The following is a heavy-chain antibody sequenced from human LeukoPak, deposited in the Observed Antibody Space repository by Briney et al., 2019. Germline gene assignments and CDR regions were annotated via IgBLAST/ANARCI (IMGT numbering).Heavy chain of an antibody. CDR1: GFTFSSYG. CDR2: IWYDGSKK. J-gene: IGHJ4*02. V-gene: IGHV3-30*19. CDR3: ARSEGSSSSWDF. Sequence: PGGSLRLSCAASGFTFSSYGMHWVRQAPGKGLEWVAVIWYDGSKKYYADSVKGRFTISRDNSKNTLYLQLDSLKTEDTAVYYCARSEGSSSSWDFWGQGTLLTVSS. D-gene: IGHD6-13*01.